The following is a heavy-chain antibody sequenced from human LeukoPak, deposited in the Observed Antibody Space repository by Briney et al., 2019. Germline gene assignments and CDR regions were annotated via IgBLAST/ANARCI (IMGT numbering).Heavy chain of an antibody. CDR1: GGSFSGYY. CDR3: ARDVSSWLDS. D-gene: IGHD6-13*01. J-gene: IGHJ4*02. Sequence: PSETLSLTCAVYGGSFSGYYWNWIRQPPGKGLEWIGEISHSGSTNYNPSLKSRVTISEDTSKNQFSLKLSSVTAADTAVYYCARDVSSWLDSWGQGTLVTVSS. V-gene: IGHV4-34*01. CDR2: ISHSGST.